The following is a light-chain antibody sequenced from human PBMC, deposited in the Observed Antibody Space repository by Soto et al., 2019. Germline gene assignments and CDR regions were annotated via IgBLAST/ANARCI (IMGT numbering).Light chain of an antibody. V-gene: IGKV3-20*01. CDR1: QSVSSRY. Sequence: ENVLTQSPGTLSLSPGERATLSCRASQSVSSRYVAWYQQKPGQAPRLLIYGESSRETGIPDRFSGSGSGADFTLTISRLEPEDFAVYYCQQYGSSSYTFGQGTKLEIK. CDR2: GES. J-gene: IGKJ2*01. CDR3: QQYGSSSYT.